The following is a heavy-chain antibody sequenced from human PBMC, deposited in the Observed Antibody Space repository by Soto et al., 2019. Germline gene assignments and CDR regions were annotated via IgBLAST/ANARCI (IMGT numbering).Heavy chain of an antibody. CDR3: PKNPGGDGTKTIYYFGLDV. Sequence: EVQVLESGGGLVQPGGSLRLSCAASGFTFSNYAMTWVRQATGKGLEWVSGIRGSGANTYYADSVKVRFSISRDTSKTTLYRQVDSLQAKDTTVNYCPKNPGGDGTKTIYYFGLDVWGQRTTVTVFS. D-gene: IGHD2-21*01. CDR2: IRGSGANT. J-gene: IGHJ6*02. V-gene: IGHV3-23*01. CDR1: GFTFSNYA.